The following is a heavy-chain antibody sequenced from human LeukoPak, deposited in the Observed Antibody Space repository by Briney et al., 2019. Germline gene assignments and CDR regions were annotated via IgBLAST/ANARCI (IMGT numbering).Heavy chain of an antibody. J-gene: IGHJ4*02. D-gene: IGHD3-22*01. CDR3: ARVPDSSGLGAYFDY. CDR2: IIPILGIA. Sequence: ASVKVSCKASGGTFSSYAISWVRQAPGQGLEWMGRIIPILGIANYAQKFQGRVTITADKSTSTAYMELSSLRSEDTAVYYCARVPDSSGLGAYFDYWGQGTLVTVSS. CDR1: GGTFSSYA. V-gene: IGHV1-69*04.